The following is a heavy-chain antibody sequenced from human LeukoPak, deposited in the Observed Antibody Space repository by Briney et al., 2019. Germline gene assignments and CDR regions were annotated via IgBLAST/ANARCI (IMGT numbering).Heavy chain of an antibody. CDR3: ARVEQWLEFDY. CDR1: GVSISSSNSY. D-gene: IGHD6-19*01. J-gene: IGHJ4*02. Sequence: WETLSLTCTVSGVSISSSNSYWGWIRQPPGKGLEWFGSIYYSGNTYYNASLKSQVSISIDTSKNQFSLKLSSVTAADTAVYYCARVEQWLEFDYWGQGTLVTVSS. V-gene: IGHV4-39*01. CDR2: IYYSGNT.